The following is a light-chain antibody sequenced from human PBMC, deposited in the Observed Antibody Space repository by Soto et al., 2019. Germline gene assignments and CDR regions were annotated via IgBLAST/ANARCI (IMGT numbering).Light chain of an antibody. Sequence: QSALTQPASVSGSPGQSITISCTGTSSDVGGYNYVSWYQQYPGKAPKLMIYEVTNRPSGVSNRFSGSKSGNTASLTISGLQAEDEADYYCSSYTSSNTLLYVFGTGTRSPS. V-gene: IGLV2-14*01. J-gene: IGLJ1*01. CDR2: EVT. CDR3: SSYTSSNTLLYV. CDR1: SSDVGGYNY.